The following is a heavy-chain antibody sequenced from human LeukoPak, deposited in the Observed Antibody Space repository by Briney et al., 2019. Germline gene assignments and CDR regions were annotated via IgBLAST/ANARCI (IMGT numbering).Heavy chain of an antibody. D-gene: IGHD4-17*01. CDR1: GGSISSYY. V-gene: IGHV4-4*07. Sequence: PSETLSLTCTVSGGSISSYYWSWIRQPAGKGLEWIGRIYTSGSTNYNPSLKSRVTMSVDTSKNQFSLKLSSVTAADTAVYYCARYALSYGAYGMDVWGQGTTVTVSS. CDR3: ARYALSYGAYGMDV. J-gene: IGHJ6*02. CDR2: IYTSGST.